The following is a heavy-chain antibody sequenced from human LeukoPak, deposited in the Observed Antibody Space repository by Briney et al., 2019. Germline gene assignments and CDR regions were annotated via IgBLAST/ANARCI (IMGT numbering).Heavy chain of an antibody. CDR3: ARPLTYDYGDYYYYYMDV. CDR1: GFTFSSYA. CDR2: ISYDGSNK. V-gene: IGHV3-30*04. Sequence: GGSLRLSCAASGFTFSSYAMHWVRQAPGKGLEWVAVISYDGSNKYYADSVKGRSTSSRDNSKNTLYLQMNSLRAEDTAVYYCARPLTYDYGDYYYYYMDVWGKGTTVTVSS. J-gene: IGHJ6*03. D-gene: IGHD4-17*01.